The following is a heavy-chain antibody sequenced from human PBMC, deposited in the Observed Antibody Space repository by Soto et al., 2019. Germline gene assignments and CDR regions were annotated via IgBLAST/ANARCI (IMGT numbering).Heavy chain of an antibody. CDR2: ISAYNGNT. CDR3: ARDLPWDTAMVWANYYYYYGMDV. D-gene: IGHD5-18*01. CDR1: GYTFTSYG. Sequence: QVQLVQSGAEVKKPGASVKVSCKASGYTFTSYGISWVRQAPGQGLEWMGWISAYNGNTNYAQKLQGRVTMTTDTSTSTAYMELRSLRSDDTAVYYCARDLPWDTAMVWANYYYYYGMDVWGQGTTVTVSS. V-gene: IGHV1-18*04. J-gene: IGHJ6*02.